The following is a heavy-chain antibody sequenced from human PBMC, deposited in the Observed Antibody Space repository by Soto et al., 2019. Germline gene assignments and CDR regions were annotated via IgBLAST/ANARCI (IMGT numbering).Heavy chain of an antibody. CDR3: ARALDNWYGMDV. V-gene: IGHV3-21*01. CDR2: ISSSSSYI. D-gene: IGHD1-20*01. J-gene: IGHJ6*02. Sequence: EVQLVESGGGLVKPGGTLRLSCAASGFTFSSYSRNWVRQAPGKGLEWVSSISSSSSYIYYADSVKGRFTISRDNAKNSLYLQMNSLRAEDTAVYYCARALDNWYGMDVWGQGTTVTVSS. CDR1: GFTFSSYS.